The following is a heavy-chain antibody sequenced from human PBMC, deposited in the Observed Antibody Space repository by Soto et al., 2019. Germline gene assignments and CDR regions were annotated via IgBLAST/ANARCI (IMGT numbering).Heavy chain of an antibody. V-gene: IGHV4-30-4*01. CDR2: ISAIGST. Sequence: QVQLQESGPGLVKPSQTLSLTCTVSGGSISSGDYFWSWIRQSPGKDLEWIGYISAIGSTYYNPSLKSRGSVSRGTSKNQFSLKLRSVTTTDTAVDYCARGLVISPYYCPGMDVWGQGTTVTVSS. D-gene: IGHD3-9*01. J-gene: IGHJ6*02. CDR1: GGSISSGDYF. CDR3: ARGLVISPYYCPGMDV.